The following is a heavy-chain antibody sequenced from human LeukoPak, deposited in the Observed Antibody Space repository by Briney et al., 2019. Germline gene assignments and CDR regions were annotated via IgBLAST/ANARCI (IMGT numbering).Heavy chain of an antibody. CDR1: GGSISGYY. Sequence: PSETLSLTCAVYGGSISGYYWSWIRQPPGKGLEWIGEINHSGSTNYNPSLKSRVTISVDTSKNQFSLKLSSVTAADTAVYYCARGPYKSGYSYGPALRFFDYWGQGTLVTVSS. CDR3: ARGPYKSGYSYGPALRFFDY. CDR2: INHSGST. J-gene: IGHJ4*02. D-gene: IGHD5-18*01. V-gene: IGHV4-34*01.